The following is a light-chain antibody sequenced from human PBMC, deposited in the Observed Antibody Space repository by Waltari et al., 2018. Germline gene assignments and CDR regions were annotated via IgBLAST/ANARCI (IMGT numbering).Light chain of an antibody. CDR3: QSYDSSLSGSVV. J-gene: IGLJ2*01. CDR1: SSNIGAGYD. CDR2: GNS. V-gene: IGLV1-40*01. Sequence: QSVLTQPPSVSGAPGQRVTISCTGSSSNIGAGYDVQWYQQLPGTAHKLITNGNSNRPSGVPARYSGSKAGTSASLAITGLQAEDEADYYCQSYDSSLSGSVVFGGGTKLSVL.